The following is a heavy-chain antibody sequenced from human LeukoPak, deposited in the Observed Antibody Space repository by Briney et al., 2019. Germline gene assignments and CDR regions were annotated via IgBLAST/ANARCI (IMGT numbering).Heavy chain of an antibody. CDR2: IFYTGNT. J-gene: IGHJ4*02. CDR1: GGSISSYY. Sequence: SETLSLTCTVSGGSISSYYWSWIRQPPGKGLEWIGNIFYTGNTYYNPSLKSRVTISVDTSKNQFSLKLSSVTVADTAVYYCAREGGDYGPDGGYFDYWGQGTLVTVSS. V-gene: IGHV4-59*04. D-gene: IGHD4-17*01. CDR3: AREGGDYGPDGGYFDY.